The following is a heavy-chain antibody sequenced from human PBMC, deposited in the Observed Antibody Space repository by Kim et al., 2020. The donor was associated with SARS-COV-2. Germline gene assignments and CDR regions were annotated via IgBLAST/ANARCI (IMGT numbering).Heavy chain of an antibody. CDR3: VRAHYYDSTGYYDY. J-gene: IGHJ4*02. V-gene: IGHV4-31*02. D-gene: IGHD3-22*01. Sequence: NPSLKSRVTMSVDTSKNQFSLKVSSVTAADTAVYYCVRAHYYDSTGYYDYWGQGTLVTVSS.